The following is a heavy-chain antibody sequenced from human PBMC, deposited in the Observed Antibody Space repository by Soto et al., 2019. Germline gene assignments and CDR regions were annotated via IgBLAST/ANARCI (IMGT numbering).Heavy chain of an antibody. CDR3: ARDSPYYSGMDV. Sequence: SETLSLTCTVSGGSISSGGYYWSWIRQHPGKGLEWIGYIYYSGNTYYSPSLKSRITISVDMSKNQVSLRLTSVTAADTAVYYCARDSPYYSGMDVWGQGTTVTVSS. V-gene: IGHV4-31*03. CDR2: IYYSGNT. CDR1: GGSISSGGYY. J-gene: IGHJ6*02.